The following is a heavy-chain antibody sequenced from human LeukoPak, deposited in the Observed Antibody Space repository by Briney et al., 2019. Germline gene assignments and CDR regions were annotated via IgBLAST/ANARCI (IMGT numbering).Heavy chain of an antibody. CDR1: GFTFSSYG. D-gene: IGHD1-14*01. CDR3: ASSSGDEVDY. Sequence: GSLRLSCAASGFTFSSYGMHWVRQAPGKGLEWIGEINHSGSTNYNPSLKSRVTISVDTSKNQFSLKLSSVTAADTAVYYCASSSGDEVDYWGQGTLVTVSS. J-gene: IGHJ4*02. V-gene: IGHV4-34*01. CDR2: INHSGST.